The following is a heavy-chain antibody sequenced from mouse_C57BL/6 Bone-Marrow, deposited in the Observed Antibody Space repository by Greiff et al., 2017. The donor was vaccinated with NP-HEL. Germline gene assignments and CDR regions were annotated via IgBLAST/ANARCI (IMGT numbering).Heavy chain of an antibody. CDR2: IWSDGST. D-gene: IGHD1-1*01. V-gene: IGHV2-6-1*01. CDR1: GFSLTSYG. Sequence: QVQLKESGPGLVAPSQSLSITCTVSGFSLTSYGVHWVRQPPGKGLEWLVVIWSDGSTTYNSALKSRLSISKDNSKSQVFLKMNSLQTDDTAMYYCARQRDHYYGSRGAMDYWGQGTSVTVSS. J-gene: IGHJ4*01. CDR3: ARQRDHYYGSRGAMDY.